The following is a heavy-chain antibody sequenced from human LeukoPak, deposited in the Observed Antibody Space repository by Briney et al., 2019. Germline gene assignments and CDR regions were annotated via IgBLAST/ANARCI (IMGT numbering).Heavy chain of an antibody. CDR1: GASISSYY. V-gene: IGHV4-4*07. J-gene: IGHJ4*02. CDR3: ARTKRTSHYYFDY. D-gene: IGHD2-2*01. CDR2: IYPNGGT. Sequence: SETLSLTCTVSGASISSYYWTWIRQPAGKGLEWIGRIYPNGGTNYNPSLKSRATMSVDTSKNQFSLKLTSVTAADTAMYYCARTKRTSHYYFDYWGQGTLATVSS.